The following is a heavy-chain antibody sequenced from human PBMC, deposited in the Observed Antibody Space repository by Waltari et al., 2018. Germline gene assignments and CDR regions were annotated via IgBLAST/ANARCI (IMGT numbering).Heavy chain of an antibody. CDR2: ISYDGSNK. V-gene: IGHV3-30-3*01. D-gene: IGHD3-10*01. CDR3: ARSKGIGVGDYYFDY. CDR1: GFTFSSFA. Sequence: QVQLAESGGGVVQPGRSLRLSCAASGFTFSSFAMHWVRQAPGKGLEWVAVISYDGSNKYYADSVKGRFTISRDNSKNTLYLQMNSLRAEDTAVYYCARSKGIGVGDYYFDYWGQGTLVTVSS. J-gene: IGHJ4*02.